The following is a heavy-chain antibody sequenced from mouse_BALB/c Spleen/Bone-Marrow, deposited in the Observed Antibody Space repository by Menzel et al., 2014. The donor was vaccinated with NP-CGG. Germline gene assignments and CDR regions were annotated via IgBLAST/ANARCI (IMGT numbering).Heavy chain of an antibody. CDR1: GFNIXDTY. D-gene: IGHD2-2*01. Sequence: VQLKQSGAELVKPGASVKLSCTASGFNIXDTYMHWVKQRPEQGLEWIGRIDPANGNTKYDPKFQGKATITADTSSNXAYLQLSSLTSEDTAVYYCAGGWLPSYAMDYWGQGTLVTVSS. CDR2: IDPANGNT. V-gene: IGHV14-3*02. J-gene: IGHJ4*01. CDR3: AGGWLPSYAMDY.